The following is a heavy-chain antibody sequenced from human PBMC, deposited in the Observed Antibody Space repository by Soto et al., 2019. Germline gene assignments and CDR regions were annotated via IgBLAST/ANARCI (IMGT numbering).Heavy chain of an antibody. CDR3: ATWESALYYFDY. J-gene: IGHJ4*02. CDR2: FDPEDGET. Sequence: ASVKVSCKVSGYTLTELSMHWVRQAPGKGLEWMGGFDPEDGETIYAQKFQGRVTMTEDTSTDTAYMELSSLRSEDTAVYYCATWESALYYFDYWGQGTLVTVSS. V-gene: IGHV1-24*01. D-gene: IGHD1-26*01. CDR1: GYTLTELS.